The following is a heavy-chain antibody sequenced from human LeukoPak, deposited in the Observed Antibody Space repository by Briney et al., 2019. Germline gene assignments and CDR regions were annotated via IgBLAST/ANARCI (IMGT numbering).Heavy chain of an antibody. V-gene: IGHV3-7*01. CDR3: ARYSGSYSFEY. CDR2: IRQDGGEK. Sequence: GGSLRLSCAASGFTFSSYWMSWVRQAPGKGLEWVANIRQDGGEKYYVDSVKGRLTISRDNNRNSRYLQMNSLRAEDTAMYYCARYSGSYSFEYWGQGTLVTVSS. D-gene: IGHD1-26*01. CDR1: GFTFSSYW. J-gene: IGHJ4*02.